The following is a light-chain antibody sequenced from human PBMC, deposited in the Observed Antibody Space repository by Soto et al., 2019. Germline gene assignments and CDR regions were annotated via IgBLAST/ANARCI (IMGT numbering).Light chain of an antibody. V-gene: IGKV1-39*01. CDR1: QSIRSY. CDR3: QQSYSTLIT. J-gene: IGKJ5*01. Sequence: DIQMTQSPSSLSASVGDRVTITCRASQSIRSYLNWYQQKPGKAPKLLIYAASSLQSGVPSRFSCSGSGTDFTLTISSLQPEDFATYYCQQSYSTLITFGQGTRLEIK. CDR2: AAS.